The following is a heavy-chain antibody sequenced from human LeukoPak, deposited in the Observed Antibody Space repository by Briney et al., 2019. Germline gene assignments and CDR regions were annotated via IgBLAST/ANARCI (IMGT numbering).Heavy chain of an antibody. CDR2: IIPIFGTA. CDR1: GGTFSSYA. Sequence: GSSVKVSCKASGGTFSSYAISWVRQAPGQGLEWMGRIIPIFGTANYAQKFQGRVTITTDESTSTADMELSSLRSEETAVYYCARDRSVEGRYYYDSNGLHYFDYWGQGTLVTVSS. J-gene: IGHJ4*02. V-gene: IGHV1-69*05. D-gene: IGHD3-22*01. CDR3: ARDRSVEGRYYYDSNGLHYFDY.